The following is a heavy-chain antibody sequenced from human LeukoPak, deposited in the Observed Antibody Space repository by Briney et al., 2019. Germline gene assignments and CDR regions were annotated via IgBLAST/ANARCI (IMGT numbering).Heavy chain of an antibody. J-gene: IGHJ4*02. CDR1: GGSISSGGYY. Sequence: SQTLSLTCTVSGGSISSGGYYWRWIRQPPGKGLEWIGYIYHSGSTYYNPSLKSRVTISVDRSKNQFSLKLSSVTAADTAVYYCARVRANRGSLFDYWGQGTLVTVSS. V-gene: IGHV4-30-2*01. CDR2: IYHSGST. CDR3: ARVRANRGSLFDY. D-gene: IGHD7-27*01.